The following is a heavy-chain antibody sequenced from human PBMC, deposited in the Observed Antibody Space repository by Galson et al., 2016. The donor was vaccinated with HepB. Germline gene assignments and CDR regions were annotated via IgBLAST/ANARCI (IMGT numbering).Heavy chain of an antibody. D-gene: IGHD5-18*01. CDR1: GFTFSSYA. J-gene: IGHJ4*02. CDR2: ISYDGSNK. CDR3: ARVEVDTAMDYYFDY. Sequence: SLRLSCAASGFTFSSYAMHWVRQAPGKGLEWVAVISYDGSNKYYADSVKGRFTISRDDSKNTPYLQMNSLRAEDTAVYYCARVEVDTAMDYYFDYWGQGTLVTVSS. V-gene: IGHV3-30*04.